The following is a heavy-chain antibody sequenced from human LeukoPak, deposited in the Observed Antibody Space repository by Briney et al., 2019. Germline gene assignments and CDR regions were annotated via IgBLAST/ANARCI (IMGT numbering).Heavy chain of an antibody. CDR3: ARAKRSNTNWFDP. Sequence: ASVKVSCKASGYTFTGYYMHWVRQAPGQGLEWMGRINPNSGGTNYAQKFQGRVTMTRDTSISTAYMELSRLRSDDTAVYYCARAKRSNTNWFDPWAREPWSPSPQ. V-gene: IGHV1-2*06. CDR1: GYTFTGYY. D-gene: IGHD6-13*01. CDR2: INPNSGGT. J-gene: IGHJ5*02.